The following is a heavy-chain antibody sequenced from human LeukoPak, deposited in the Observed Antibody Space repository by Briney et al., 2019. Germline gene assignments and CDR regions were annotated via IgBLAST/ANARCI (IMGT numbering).Heavy chain of an antibody. CDR2: ISGSSTTI. D-gene: IGHD2-15*01. J-gene: IGHJ4*02. CDR1: GFTFSSNA. Sequence: PGGSLRLSCAASGFTFSSNAMSWVRQAPGKGLEWVSAISGSSTTIYYADSVKGRFTISRDNSKNTLYLQMNSLRAEDTAIYYCAKGQTRTWYDYWGQGTLVTVFS. CDR3: AKGQTRTWYDY. V-gene: IGHV3-23*01.